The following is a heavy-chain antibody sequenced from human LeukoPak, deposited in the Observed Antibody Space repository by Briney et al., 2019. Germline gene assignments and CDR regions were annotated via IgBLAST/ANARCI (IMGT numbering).Heavy chain of an antibody. J-gene: IGHJ6*03. CDR3: ARSVDTAMAYYYYYMDV. CDR1: GFTFSSYR. Sequence: GGSLRLSCAASGFTFSSYRMSWVREAPGKGLERVANIKQDGSEKYYVDPVKGRFTISRDNAKNSLYLQMNSLRAEDTAVYYCARSVDTAMAYYYYYMDVWGKGTTVTVSS. D-gene: IGHD5-18*01. V-gene: IGHV3-7*01. CDR2: IKQDGSEK.